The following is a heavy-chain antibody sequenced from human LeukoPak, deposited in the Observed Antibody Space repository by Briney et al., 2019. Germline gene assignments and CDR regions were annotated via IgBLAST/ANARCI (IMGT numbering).Heavy chain of an antibody. CDR1: GYTFTRYG. J-gene: IGHJ6*03. D-gene: IGHD5-24*01. CDR3: ARDLGDGYNSNYYYYMDV. CDR2: ISAYNGNT. Sequence: GASVKVSCKASGYTFTRYGISWVRQAPGQGLEWMGWISAYNGNTNYAQKSQGRVTMTTDTSTSTAYMELRSLRSDDTAVYYCARDLGDGYNSNYYYYMDVWGKGTTVTISS. V-gene: IGHV1-18*01.